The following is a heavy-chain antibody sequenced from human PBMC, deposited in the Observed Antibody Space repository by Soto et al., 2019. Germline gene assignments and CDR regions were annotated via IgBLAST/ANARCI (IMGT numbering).Heavy chain of an antibody. Sequence: QVQLVESGGGLLEPGGSLRLSCAASGFRFSDYYMTWIRQAPGKGLEWVSKISGDGTTIYYADSVKGRFTVSRDNAKNSVYLQMNSLRAEDTAVYYCASDPYYYASGFWGQGTLVTVSS. V-gene: IGHV3-11*01. D-gene: IGHD3-10*01. CDR1: GFRFSDYY. J-gene: IGHJ4*02. CDR2: ISGDGTTI. CDR3: ASDPYYYASGF.